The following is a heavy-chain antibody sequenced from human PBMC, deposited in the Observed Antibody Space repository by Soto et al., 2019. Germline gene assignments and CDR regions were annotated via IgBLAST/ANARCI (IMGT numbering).Heavy chain of an antibody. D-gene: IGHD2-15*01. V-gene: IGHV1-46*03. CDR2: INPSGGST. CDR1: GCTLTSYY. J-gene: IGHJ5*02. CDR3: ARGYCSGGSCSPYVNWFDP. Sequence: GASVKVSCKASGCTLTSYYMHWVRQAPGQGLEWMGIINPSGGSTSYAQKFQGRVTMTRDTSTSTVYMELSSLRSEDTAVYYCARGYCSGGSCSPYVNWFDPWGQGTLVTVSS.